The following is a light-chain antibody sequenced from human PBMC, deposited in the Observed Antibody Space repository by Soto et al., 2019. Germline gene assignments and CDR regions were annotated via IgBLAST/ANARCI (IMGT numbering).Light chain of an antibody. CDR2: AAS. V-gene: IGKV1-39*01. J-gene: IGKJ1*01. CDR1: QSISSY. Sequence: DIQMTQYPSSLSASVGDRVTITWGASQSISSYLNWYKQKPGKAPKLLIYAASSLQSGVPSRLSGSGSGTDFTLTISSMQPEDSATYYCQQSYSTPTFGQGTQVDIK. CDR3: QQSYSTPT.